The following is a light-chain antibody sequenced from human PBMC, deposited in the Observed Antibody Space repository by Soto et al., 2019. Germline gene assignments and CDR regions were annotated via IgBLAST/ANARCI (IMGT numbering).Light chain of an antibody. CDR2: EVS. Sequence: QSALTQPASVSGSPGQSITISCTGTSSDVGTYNYVSWYQQHSGKAPKLMIYEVSNRPSGVSNRFSGSKSGNTASLTISGLQDEDEDDYYCSAYTSSITLYVFGSGTKVTVL. CDR3: SAYTSSITLYV. J-gene: IGLJ1*01. CDR1: SSDVGTYNY. V-gene: IGLV2-14*01.